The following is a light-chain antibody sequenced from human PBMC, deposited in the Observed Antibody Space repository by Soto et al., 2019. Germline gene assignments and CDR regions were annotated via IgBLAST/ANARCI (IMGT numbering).Light chain of an antibody. CDR3: QQYGSSPIT. V-gene: IGKV3-20*01. Sequence: EIVLTQSPGTLSFSPGERATLSFRSSQSVSSSYLAWYQQKPGQAPRLLIYGASNRATGIPDRFSGSGSGTDFTLTISRLEPEDFAVYYCQQYGSSPITFGQGTRLEIK. J-gene: IGKJ5*01. CDR1: QSVSSSY. CDR2: GAS.